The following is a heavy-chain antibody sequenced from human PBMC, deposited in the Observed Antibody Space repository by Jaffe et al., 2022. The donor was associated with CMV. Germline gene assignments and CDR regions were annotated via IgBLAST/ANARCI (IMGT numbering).Heavy chain of an antibody. CDR3: ARSLSDCSGGSCYPGGYYYYYMDV. CDR1: GDSVSSNSAA. V-gene: IGHV6-1*01. Sequence: QVQLQQSGPGLVKPSQTLSLTCAISGDSVSSNSAAWNWIRQSPSRGLEWLGRTYYRSKWYNDYAVSVKSRITINPDTSKNQFSLQLNSVTPEDTAVYYCARSLSDCSGGSCYPGGYYYYYMDVWGKGTTVTVSS. CDR2: TYYRSKWYN. D-gene: IGHD2-15*01. J-gene: IGHJ6*03.